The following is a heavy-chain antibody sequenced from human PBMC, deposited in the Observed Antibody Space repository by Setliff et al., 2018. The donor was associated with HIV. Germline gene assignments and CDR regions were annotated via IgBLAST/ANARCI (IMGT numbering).Heavy chain of an antibody. D-gene: IGHD3-16*01. CDR1: GFTFDDYA. Sequence: GGSLRLSCAASGFTFDDYAMYWVRQAPEKALEWVSLINWNGGRTFYSDSVKGRFTISRDNSENFLYLQMHSLRLDDTAIYYCAKTTGSALGTYYFDSWGQGTRVTVSS. V-gene: IGHV3-43D*03. CDR3: AKTTGSALGTYYFDS. J-gene: IGHJ4*02. CDR2: INWNGGRT.